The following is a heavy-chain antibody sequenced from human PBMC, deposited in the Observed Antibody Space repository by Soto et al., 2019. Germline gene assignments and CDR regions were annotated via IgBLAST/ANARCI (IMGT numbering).Heavy chain of an antibody. CDR2: LDQDGSER. J-gene: IGHJ4*02. CDR1: GFTFSTYW. D-gene: IGHD3-16*01. CDR3: VCGGTFFVY. V-gene: IGHV3-7*01. Sequence: EVQLVESGGGLVQPGGSLRLSCAASGFTFSTYWMTWVRRPPGKGLEWVANLDQDGSERYYVDSVRGRFTISRDNAKNSPSLQINSLRAEDAAVYYCVCGGTFFVYWGQGTLVSVSP.